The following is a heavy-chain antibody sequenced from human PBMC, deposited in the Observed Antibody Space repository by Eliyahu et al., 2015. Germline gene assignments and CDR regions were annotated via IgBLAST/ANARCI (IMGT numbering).Heavy chain of an antibody. J-gene: IGHJ5*02. CDR3: ARVFKPGRLRYFDWTGPSSGGWFDP. CDR2: IYYSGST. D-gene: IGHD3-9*01. Sequence: QVQLQESGPGLVKPSETLSLTCTVSGXSISXYYWSWIRXPPGKGLEWIGYIYYSGSTNYNPSLKSRVTISVDTSKNQFSLKLSSVTAADTAVYYCARVFKPGRLRYFDWTGPSSGGWFDPWGQGTLVTVSS. CDR1: GXSISXYY. V-gene: IGHV4-59*01.